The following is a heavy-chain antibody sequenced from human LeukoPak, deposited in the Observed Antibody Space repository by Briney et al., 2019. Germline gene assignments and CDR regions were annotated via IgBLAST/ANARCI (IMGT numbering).Heavy chain of an antibody. CDR3: ARAYRGYYGSGSYYNDAFDI. Sequence: GGSLRLSCAASGFTFSSYEMNWVRQAPGKGLEWVSYISISGSTIYNADSVKGRFTISRDNAKNSLYLQMNSLRAEDTAVYYCARAYRGYYGSGSYYNDAFDIWGQGTMVTVSS. V-gene: IGHV3-48*03. J-gene: IGHJ3*02. CDR1: GFTFSSYE. D-gene: IGHD3-10*01. CDR2: ISISGSTI.